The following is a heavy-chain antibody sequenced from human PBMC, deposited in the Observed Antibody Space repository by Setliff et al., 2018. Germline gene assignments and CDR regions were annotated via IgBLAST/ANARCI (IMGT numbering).Heavy chain of an antibody. CDR3: ATGPRDSRNYLTWLGS. CDR1: GFSYSNCW. D-gene: IGHD3-22*01. J-gene: IGHJ5*01. V-gene: IGHV3-7*01. Sequence: GGSLRLSCTASGFSYSNCWVSWVRQAPGKGLEWLASINPHASEKYYVDSVKGRFTISRDNAKNSLSLQMNNLRTEDTAVYYCATGPRDSRNYLTWLGSWGQGTLVTVSS. CDR2: INPHASEK.